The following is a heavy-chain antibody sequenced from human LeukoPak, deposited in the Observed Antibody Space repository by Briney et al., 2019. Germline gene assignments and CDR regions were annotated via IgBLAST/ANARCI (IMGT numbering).Heavy chain of an antibody. J-gene: IGHJ6*02. CDR3: TSSYSGSYFYYYYGMDV. CDR1: GFTFGDYA. CDR2: IRSKAYGGST. D-gene: IGHD1-26*01. V-gene: IGHV3-49*03. Sequence: GGSLRLSCTASGFTFGDYAMSWFRQAPGKGLEWVGFIRSKAYGGSTEYAASVKGRFTISRDDSKSIAYLQMNSVKTEDTAVYYCTSSYSGSYFYYYYGMDVWGQGTTVTVSS.